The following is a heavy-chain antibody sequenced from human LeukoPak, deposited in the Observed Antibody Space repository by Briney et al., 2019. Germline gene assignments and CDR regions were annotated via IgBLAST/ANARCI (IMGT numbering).Heavy chain of an antibody. V-gene: IGHV3-7*01. J-gene: IGHJ4*02. D-gene: IGHD3-22*01. Sequence: GGSLRLSCAASGFIFRSHWMSWVRQAPGKGLEWVANINQDGSEKYYVDSAQGRFTISRDNARNTLYLQMSSLRAEDTAVYYCARDSSREGESGYYDYWGQGTLVTVSS. CDR2: INQDGSEK. CDR3: ARDSSREGESGYYDY. CDR1: GFIFRSHW.